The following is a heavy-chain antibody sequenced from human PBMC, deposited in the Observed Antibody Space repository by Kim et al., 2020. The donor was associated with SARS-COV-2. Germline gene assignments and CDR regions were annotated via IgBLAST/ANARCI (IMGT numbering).Heavy chain of an antibody. CDR3: ARRAGRAAAGTPGAELRNWFDP. V-gene: IGHV5-51*01. CDR1: GYSFTSYW. Sequence: GESLKISCKGSGYSFTSYWIGWVRQMPGKGLEWMGIIYPGDSDTRYSPSFQGQVTISADKSISTAYLQWSSLKASDTAMYYCARRAGRAAAGTPGAELRNWFDPSGQGTLVTVSS. J-gene: IGHJ5*02. D-gene: IGHD6-13*01. CDR2: IYPGDSDT.